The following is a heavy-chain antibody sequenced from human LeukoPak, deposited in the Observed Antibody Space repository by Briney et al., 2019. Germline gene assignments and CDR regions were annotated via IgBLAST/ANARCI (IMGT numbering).Heavy chain of an antibody. Sequence: GGSLRLSCAASGFTFSSYWMHWVRQAPGKGLVWVSRINSDGSTTSYADSVKGRFTISRDNAKNTLYLQMNSLRAEDTAVYYWARATPDDAFDIWGQGTMVTVSS. CDR2: INSDGSTT. V-gene: IGHV3-74*01. J-gene: IGHJ3*02. CDR1: GFTFSSYW. CDR3: ARATPDDAFDI.